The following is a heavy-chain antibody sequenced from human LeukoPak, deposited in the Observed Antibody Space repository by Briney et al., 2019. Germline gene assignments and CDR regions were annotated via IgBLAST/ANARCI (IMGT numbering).Heavy chain of an antibody. CDR3: ARDAYYYDSSGYYMFDY. Sequence: GGSLRLSCAASGFPFSSYWMSWVRQAPGKGLEWVANIKQDGSEKYYVDSVKGRFTISRDNAKNSLYLQMNSLRAEDTAVYYCARDAYYYDSSGYYMFDYWGQGTLVTVSS. CDR2: IKQDGSEK. CDR1: GFPFSSYW. D-gene: IGHD3-22*01. J-gene: IGHJ4*02. V-gene: IGHV3-7*01.